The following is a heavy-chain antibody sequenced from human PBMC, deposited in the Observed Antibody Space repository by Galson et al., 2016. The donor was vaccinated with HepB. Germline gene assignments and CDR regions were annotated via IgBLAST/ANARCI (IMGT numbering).Heavy chain of an antibody. V-gene: IGHV4-4*07. Sequence: SETLSLTCTVSGGSISNYYWSWIRQPAGKGLEWIGRIYSSGITDYNPSLKSRLTMSVDTSKKQFSLKLSSVTAADTAVYYGARGDYYDTNGQFDFGGQGTLVTVSS. CDR3: ARGDYYDTNGQFDF. D-gene: IGHD3-22*01. CDR1: GGSISNYY. CDR2: IYSSGIT. J-gene: IGHJ4*02.